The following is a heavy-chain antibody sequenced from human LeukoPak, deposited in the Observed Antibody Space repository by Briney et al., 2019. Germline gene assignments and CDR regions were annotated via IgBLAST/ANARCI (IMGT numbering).Heavy chain of an antibody. Sequence: GGSLRLSCAASGFRFTSYAMGWVRQAPGKGLEWVSAISGSGDSTYYADSVKGRFTISRDNSKNTLYLQMNSLRAEDTAVYYCAKEASIDFWSGQQILFHPWGQGTLVIVSS. V-gene: IGHV3-23*01. CDR2: ISGSGDST. CDR3: AKEASIDFWSGQQILFHP. D-gene: IGHD3-3*01. J-gene: IGHJ5*02. CDR1: GFRFTSYA.